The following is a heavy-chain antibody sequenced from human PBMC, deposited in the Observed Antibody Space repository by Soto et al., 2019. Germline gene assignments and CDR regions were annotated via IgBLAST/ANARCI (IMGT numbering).Heavy chain of an antibody. CDR3: ARLGIVLMVYGNPRYQFDY. J-gene: IGHJ4*02. D-gene: IGHD2-8*01. CDR1: GGSISSSSYY. CDR2: IYYSGST. Sequence: QLQLQESGPGLVKPSETLSLTCTVSGGSISSSSYYWGWIRQPPGKGLEWIGSIYYSGSTYYNPSLKSRVTISVDTSKNQFSLKLSSVTAADTAVYYCARLGIVLMVYGNPRYQFDYWGQGTLVTVSS. V-gene: IGHV4-39*01.